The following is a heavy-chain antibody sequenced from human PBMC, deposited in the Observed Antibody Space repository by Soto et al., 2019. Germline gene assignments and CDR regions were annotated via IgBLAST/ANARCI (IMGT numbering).Heavy chain of an antibody. J-gene: IGHJ6*02. CDR3: ARAPDTGYCKV. Sequence: GASVKVSCKASGYTFTSYDINWVRQAPGQGLEWMGGIIPIFGTANYAQKFQGRVTITADESTSTAYMELSSLRSEDTAVYYCARAPDTGYCKVWGQGTTVTVSS. CDR1: GYTFTSYD. CDR2: IIPIFGTA. D-gene: IGHD2-15*01. V-gene: IGHV1-69*13.